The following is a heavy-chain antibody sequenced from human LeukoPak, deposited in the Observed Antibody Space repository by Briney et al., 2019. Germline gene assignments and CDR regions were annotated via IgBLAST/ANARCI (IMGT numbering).Heavy chain of an antibody. CDR2: INHSGST. CDR3: ARDGMYYMDV. Sequence: SETLSLTCAVYGGSFSGYYWSWIRQPPGKGLEWIGEINHSGSTNYNPSLKSRVTISVDTSKNQFSLKLSSVTAADTAVYYCARDGMYYMDVWGKGTTVTVSS. D-gene: IGHD1-26*01. CDR1: GGSFSGYY. J-gene: IGHJ6*03. V-gene: IGHV4-34*01.